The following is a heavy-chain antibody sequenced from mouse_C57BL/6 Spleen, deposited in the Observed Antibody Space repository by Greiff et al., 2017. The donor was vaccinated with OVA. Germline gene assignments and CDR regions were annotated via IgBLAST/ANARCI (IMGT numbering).Heavy chain of an antibody. D-gene: IGHD1-1*01. CDR1: GYTFTSYW. CDR2: IDPSDSYT. Sequence: VQLQQPGAELVMPGASVKLSCKASGYTFTSYWMHWVKQRPGQGLEWIGEIDPSDSYTNSNQKFKGKATLTVDKSSSTAYMQLSSLTSEDSAVYYCARNYGSSFYYAMDYWGQGTSVTVSS. V-gene: IGHV1-69*01. J-gene: IGHJ4*01. CDR3: ARNYGSSFYYAMDY.